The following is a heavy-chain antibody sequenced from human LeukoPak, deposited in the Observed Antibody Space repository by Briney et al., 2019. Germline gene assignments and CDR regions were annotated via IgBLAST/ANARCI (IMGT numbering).Heavy chain of an antibody. CDR1: GFTFSSYG. D-gene: IGHD3-10*01. J-gene: IGHJ4*02. Sequence: PGGSLRLSCAASGFTFSSYGMHWVRQAPGKGLEWVAFIRYDGSNKYYADSVKGRFTISRNNSKNTLYLQMNSLRAEDTAVYYCAKAYYGSGSAFDYWGQGTLVTVSS. CDR3: AKAYYGSGSAFDY. CDR2: IRYDGSNK. V-gene: IGHV3-30*02.